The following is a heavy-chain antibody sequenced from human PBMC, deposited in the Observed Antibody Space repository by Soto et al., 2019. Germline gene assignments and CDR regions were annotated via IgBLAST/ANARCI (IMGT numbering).Heavy chain of an antibody. V-gene: IGHV1-69*13. J-gene: IGHJ6*02. CDR2: IIPIFGTA. CDR3: ARPHYCTNGVCQNYYYYGMDV. D-gene: IGHD2-8*01. Sequence: SVKVSCKASGGTFSSYAISWVRQAPGQGLEWMGGIIPIFGTANYAQKFQGRVTITADESTSTAYMELSSLRSEDTAVYYCARPHYCTNGVCQNYYYYGMDVSCQGTTVTVSS. CDR1: GGTFSSYA.